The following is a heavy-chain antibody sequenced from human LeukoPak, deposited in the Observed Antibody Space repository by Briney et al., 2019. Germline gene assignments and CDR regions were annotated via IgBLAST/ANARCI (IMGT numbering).Heavy chain of an antibody. CDR2: ITSSGSTI. V-gene: IGHV3-48*03. CDR1: GFTFSSYE. Sequence: PGGSLRLSCAVSGFTFSSYEMNWVRQAPGKGLEWLSYITSSGSTIYYADSVKGRFTISRDNAKNSLYLQMNSLRAEDTAIYYWARDQGYCSSTSAPYYFAYWGRGPRVTVPS. CDR3: ARDQGYCSSTSAPYYFAY. D-gene: IGHD2-2*01. J-gene: IGHJ4*02.